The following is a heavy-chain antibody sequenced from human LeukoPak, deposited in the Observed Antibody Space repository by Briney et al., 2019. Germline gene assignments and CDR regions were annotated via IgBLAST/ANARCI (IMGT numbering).Heavy chain of an antibody. Sequence: AASVKVSCKASGYTFTGYYMHWVRQAPGQGLEWMGWINPNSGGTNYAQKFQGRVTMTTDTSTSTAYMELRSLRSDDTAVYYCARVRDVLLWFGGHPGDYWGQGTLVTVSS. D-gene: IGHD3-10*01. CDR2: INPNSGGT. V-gene: IGHV1-2*02. CDR3: ARVRDVLLWFGGHPGDY. J-gene: IGHJ4*02. CDR1: GYTFTGYY.